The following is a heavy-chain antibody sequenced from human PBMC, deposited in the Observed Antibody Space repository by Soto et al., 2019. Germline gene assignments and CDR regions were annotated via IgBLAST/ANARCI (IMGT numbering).Heavy chain of an antibody. D-gene: IGHD4-17*01. V-gene: IGHV4-38-2*01. J-gene: IGHJ5*02. Sequence: PSDTLSLTCAVSCYSISSGYYWGWIRQTPGKGLEWIASIYHSGSTYYNPSLKSRVTISVDTSKNQFSLELTSVTAADTAVYYCARGAATVTPGWFDPWGQGIMVTVSS. CDR1: CYSISSGYY. CDR2: IYHSGST. CDR3: ARGAATVTPGWFDP.